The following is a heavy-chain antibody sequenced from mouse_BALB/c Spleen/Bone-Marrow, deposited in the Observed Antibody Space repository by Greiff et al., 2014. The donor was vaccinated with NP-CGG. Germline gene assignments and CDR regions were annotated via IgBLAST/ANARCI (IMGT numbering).Heavy chain of an antibody. J-gene: IGHJ2*01. Sequence: VQLQQSGPGLVAPSQTLSITCTVSGFSLTSYGVHWVRQSPGKGLEWLGVIWAGGSTNCNSALMSRLSISKDNSKSQVFLKMNSLQTDDTAMYYCARYYYGFLDYWGQGTTLTVSS. V-gene: IGHV2-9*02. CDR1: GFSLTSYG. CDR3: ARYYYGFLDY. CDR2: IWAGGST. D-gene: IGHD1-2*01.